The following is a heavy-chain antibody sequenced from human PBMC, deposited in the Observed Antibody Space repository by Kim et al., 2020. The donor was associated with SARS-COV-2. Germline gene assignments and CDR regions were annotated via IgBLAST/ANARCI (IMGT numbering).Heavy chain of an antibody. CDR3: ATDKDNDNRGPQRYFDN. D-gene: IGHD3-22*01. CDR1: GFAFSAYD. Sequence: GGSLRLSCAASGFAFSAYDMGWVRQSPGKGLEWVSTITGHGGKTYYADSVKDRFTISRDTSKNTLYMQMSSLRAEDTAFYYCATDKDNDNRGPQRYFDNWGQGILVTVSS. CDR2: ITGHGGKT. V-gene: IGHV3-23*01. J-gene: IGHJ4*02.